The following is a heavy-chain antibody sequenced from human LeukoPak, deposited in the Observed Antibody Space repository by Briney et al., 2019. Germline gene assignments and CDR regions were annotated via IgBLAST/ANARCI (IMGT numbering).Heavy chain of an antibody. V-gene: IGHV4-59*01. CDR1: GGSIRTYY. Sequence: SETLSLTCTVSGGSIRTYYWSWIRQPPGKGLEWIGYIYYSGSTNYNPSLKSRVTISVDMSKNQFSLKLSTVTAADTAVYYCAREPRSSSDPYYFDFWGQGTLVTVSS. CDR3: AREPRSSSDPYYFDF. D-gene: IGHD6-25*01. CDR2: IYYSGST. J-gene: IGHJ4*02.